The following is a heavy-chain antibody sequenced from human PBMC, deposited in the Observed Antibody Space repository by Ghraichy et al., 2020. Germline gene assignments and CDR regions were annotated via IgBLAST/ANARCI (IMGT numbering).Heavy chain of an antibody. CDR2: IKQDGNEK. D-gene: IGHD5-24*01. Sequence: GGSLRLSCAASGFTFGTYSMSWVRQAPGKGLEWMAYIKQDGNEKDYVDSVKGRFTISRDNAKNSLYLQMNSLRAEDTAVYYCARWRWLQSEFDYWGQGTLVTVSS. CDR1: GFTFGTYS. CDR3: ARWRWLQSEFDY. J-gene: IGHJ4*02. V-gene: IGHV3-7*03.